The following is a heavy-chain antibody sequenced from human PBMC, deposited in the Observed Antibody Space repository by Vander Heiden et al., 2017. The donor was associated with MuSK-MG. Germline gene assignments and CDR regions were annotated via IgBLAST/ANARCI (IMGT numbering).Heavy chain of an antibody. CDR3: ARGRGRSILSLGVYYFDY. Sequence: QVQLVQSGAEVKKPGASVKVSCKASGYTFTGYYMHWVRQAPGQGLEWMGWINPNSGGTNYAQKFHGWFTMPRDRSISTAYMGLSRLRSHHTPLYYCARGRGRSILSLGVYYFDYW. CDR2: INPNSGGT. D-gene: IGHD2-21*01. V-gene: IGHV1-2*04. J-gene: IGHJ4*01. CDR1: GYTFTGYY.